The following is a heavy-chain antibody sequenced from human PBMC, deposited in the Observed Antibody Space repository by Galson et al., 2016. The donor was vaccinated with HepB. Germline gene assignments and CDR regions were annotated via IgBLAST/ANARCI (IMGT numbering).Heavy chain of an antibody. CDR3: ARMSVTDGFYEGFDY. CDR1: GFTFSDDN. CDR2: IDTAGDT. D-gene: IGHD3-3*01. Sequence: LRLSCAASGFTFSDDNMHWVRQATGKGLEWVSGIDTAGDTNYLGSVKGRFTISRENAKNSLYLQMNGLRAGDTAVYYCARMSVTDGFYEGFDYWGQGTLVAVSS. J-gene: IGHJ4*02. V-gene: IGHV3-13*04.